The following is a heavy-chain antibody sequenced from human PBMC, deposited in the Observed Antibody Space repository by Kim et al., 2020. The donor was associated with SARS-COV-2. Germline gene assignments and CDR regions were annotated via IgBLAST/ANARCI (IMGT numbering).Heavy chain of an antibody. CDR3: ARMLLRDKSMEGADY. D-gene: IGHD5-18*01. V-gene: IGHV2-70*01. CDR1: GFSLSTSAMC. Sequence: SGPTLVKPTQTLTLTCTFSGFSLSTSAMCVSWIRQPPGKALEWLALIAWNDDKYYTTSLKTRLTISKDTSKNQVVLTVTNMDPMDTATYYCARMLLRDKSMEGADYWGQGTLVTVSS. J-gene: IGHJ4*02. CDR2: IAWNDDK.